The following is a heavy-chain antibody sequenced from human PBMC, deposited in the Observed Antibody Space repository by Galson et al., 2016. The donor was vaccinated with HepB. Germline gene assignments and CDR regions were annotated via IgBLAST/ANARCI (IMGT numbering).Heavy chain of an antibody. CDR1: GFTFSTHA. D-gene: IGHD3-3*01. V-gene: IGHV3-30*18. CDR3: AKALRFTKWVFVAEDFDI. Sequence: SLRLSCAASGFTFSTHAMHWVRQAPGKGLEWVGVTSYDGSNEYYGDSVKGRFTISRDNSKSTVYLQMSSLRPEDTAVYYCAKALRFTKWVFVAEDFDIWGQSTTFIVSS. J-gene: IGHJ3*02. CDR2: TSYDGSNE.